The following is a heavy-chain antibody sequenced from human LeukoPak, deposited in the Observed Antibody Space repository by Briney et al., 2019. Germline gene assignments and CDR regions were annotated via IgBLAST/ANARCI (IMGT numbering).Heavy chain of an antibody. D-gene: IGHD4-17*01. CDR3: AKDRGGMNGDPFDY. Sequence: GRSLRLSCAASGFTFSSYGMHWVRQAPGKGLEWVAPNWYDGTNIYYADSVKGRFTISRDNSKNTLYLQLNSLSAEDTGVYYCAKDRGGMNGDPFDYWGQGTLVTVSS. CDR2: NWYDGTNI. CDR1: GFTFSSYG. V-gene: IGHV3-33*06. J-gene: IGHJ4*02.